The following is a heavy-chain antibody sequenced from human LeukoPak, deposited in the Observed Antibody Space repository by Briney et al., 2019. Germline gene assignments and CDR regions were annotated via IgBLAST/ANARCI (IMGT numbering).Heavy chain of an antibody. V-gene: IGHV4-59*01. D-gene: IGHD3-22*01. CDR1: GGSISSYY. CDR3: ASSHYYDSSGYYYYYGMDV. CDR2: IYYSGST. J-gene: IGHJ6*02. Sequence: SETLSLTCTVSGGSISSYYWSWIRQPPGKGLEWIGYIYYSGSTNYNPSLKSRVTISVDASKNQFSLKLSSVTAADTAVYYCASSHYYDSSGYYYYYGMDVWGQGTTVTVSS.